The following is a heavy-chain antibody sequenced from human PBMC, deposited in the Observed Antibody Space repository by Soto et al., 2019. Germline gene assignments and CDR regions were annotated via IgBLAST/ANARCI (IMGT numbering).Heavy chain of an antibody. CDR3: AAGAGYYYYYMDV. Sequence: SVKVSCKASGFTFTSSAMQWVRQARGQRLEWIGWIVVGSGNTNCAQKFQERVTITRDMSTSTAYMELSSLRSEDTAVYYCAAGAGYYYYYMDVWGKGTTVTVSS. CDR1: GFTFTSSA. CDR2: IVVGSGNT. J-gene: IGHJ6*03. V-gene: IGHV1-58*02. D-gene: IGHD6-13*01.